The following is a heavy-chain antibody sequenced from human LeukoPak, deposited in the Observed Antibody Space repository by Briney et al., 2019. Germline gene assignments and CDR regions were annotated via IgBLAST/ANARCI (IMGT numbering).Heavy chain of an antibody. Sequence: SETLSLTCTVSGGSISSYYWSWIRQPPGKGLEWIGYIYYSGSTNYNPSLKSRVTISVDTSKNQFSLKLSSVTAAETAVYYCARRDLFYWYFDLWGRGTLVTVSS. V-gene: IGHV4-59*08. D-gene: IGHD2-21*01. CDR2: IYYSGST. CDR1: GGSISSYY. CDR3: ARRDLFYWYFDL. J-gene: IGHJ2*01.